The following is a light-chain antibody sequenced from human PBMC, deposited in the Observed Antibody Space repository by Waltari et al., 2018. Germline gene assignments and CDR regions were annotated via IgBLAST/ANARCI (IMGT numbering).Light chain of an antibody. Sequence: DIQMTQPPSTLSASVGDRVTITCRASQRISSWLAWYQQKPEKAPKLLIYKASSLESGVPSRFSGSGSGTEFTLTISSLQPDDFATYYCQQYNSYSFTFGPGTKVDIK. CDR1: QRISSW. V-gene: IGKV1-5*03. J-gene: IGKJ3*01. CDR2: KAS. CDR3: QQYNSYSFT.